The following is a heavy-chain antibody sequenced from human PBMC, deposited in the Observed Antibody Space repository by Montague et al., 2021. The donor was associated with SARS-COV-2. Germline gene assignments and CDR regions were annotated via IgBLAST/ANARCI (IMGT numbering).Heavy chain of an antibody. J-gene: IGHJ4*02. Sequence: SLRLSCAASGFTFSSYSMNWVRQAPGKGLEWVSSISSSSSYIYYADSVKGRFTISRDNAKNSLYLQMNSLRTEDTAVYYCAINLGIPVATTDYFDYWGQGTLVTVSS. CDR3: AINLGIPVATTDYFDY. V-gene: IGHV3-21*01. D-gene: IGHD5-12*01. CDR1: GFTFSSYS. CDR2: ISSSSSYI.